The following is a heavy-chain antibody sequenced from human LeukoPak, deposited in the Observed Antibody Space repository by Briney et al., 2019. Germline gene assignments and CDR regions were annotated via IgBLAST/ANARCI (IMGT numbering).Heavy chain of an antibody. CDR2: IIPIFGTA. J-gene: IGHJ4*02. CDR3: ARGSIAARRNQNFDY. D-gene: IGHD6-6*01. Sequence: ASVTVSCTASGGTFSSYAISWVRQAPGQGLEWMGGIIPIFGTANYAQKFQGRVTITTDESTSTAYMELSSLRSEDTAVYYCARGSIAARRNQNFDYWGQGTLVTVSS. V-gene: IGHV1-69*05. CDR1: GGTFSSYA.